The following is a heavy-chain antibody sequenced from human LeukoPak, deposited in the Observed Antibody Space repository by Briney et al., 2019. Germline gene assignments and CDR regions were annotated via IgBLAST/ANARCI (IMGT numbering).Heavy chain of an antibody. V-gene: IGHV3-23*01. Sequence: GGSLRLSCAASGFTFSSYAMSWVRQAPGKGLEWVSAISSSGSSTYYADSVKGRFTISRDNSKNTLYLQMNSLRAEDTAVYYCAKDSSYYYDSSGYYGYWGQGTLVTVSS. CDR1: GFTFSSYA. D-gene: IGHD3-22*01. J-gene: IGHJ4*02. CDR2: ISSSGSST. CDR3: AKDSSYYYDSSGYYGY.